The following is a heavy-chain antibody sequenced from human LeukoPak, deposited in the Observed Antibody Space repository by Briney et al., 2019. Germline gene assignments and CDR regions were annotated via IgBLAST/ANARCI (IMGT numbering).Heavy chain of an antibody. CDR2: TSHDGSNN. J-gene: IGHJ4*02. Sequence: PGRSLRLSCAASGFTFSNYDMNWVRQAPGKGLEWVAITSHDGSNNYYVDSVKGRIIISRDTSKNALYLQMNSLRAEDTAVYYCARERGSSGLHYWGQGTRVTVSS. V-gene: IGHV3-30*03. CDR1: GFTFSNYD. CDR3: ARERGSSGLHY. D-gene: IGHD3-22*01.